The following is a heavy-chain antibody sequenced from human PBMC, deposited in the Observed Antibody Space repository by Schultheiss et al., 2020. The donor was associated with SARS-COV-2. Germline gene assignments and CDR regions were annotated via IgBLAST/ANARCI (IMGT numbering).Heavy chain of an antibody. CDR1: GFTFSNAW. CDR3: ASYRGSCLDV. CDR2: IYHSGST. V-gene: IGHV4/OR15-8*01. D-gene: IGHD2-15*01. J-gene: IGHJ6*02. Sequence: ESLKISCAASGFTFSNAWMSWVRQAPGKGLEWIGEIYHSGSTNYNPSLKSRVTISVDKSKNQFSLKLSSVTAADTAVYYCASYRGSCLDVWGQGTTVTVSS.